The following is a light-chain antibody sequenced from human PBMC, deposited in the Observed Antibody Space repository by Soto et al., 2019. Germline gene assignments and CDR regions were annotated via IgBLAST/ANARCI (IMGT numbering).Light chain of an antibody. CDR1: SFNIGNSY. CDR2: DNN. V-gene: IGLV1-51*01. J-gene: IGLJ7*02. Sequence: QSVLTQPPSVSAAPGQKVTISCSGSSFNIGNSYVSWYQQLPGTAPKLLIYDNNKRPSGIPDRFSGSKSGTSATLGITGLQTGDEADYYCGTWDSSLSAAVFGGGTQLTA. CDR3: GTWDSSLSAAV.